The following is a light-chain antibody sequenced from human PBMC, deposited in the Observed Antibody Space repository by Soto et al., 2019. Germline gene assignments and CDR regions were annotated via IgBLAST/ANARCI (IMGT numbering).Light chain of an antibody. CDR3: SSYTSSSTLNV. CDR2: EVS. J-gene: IGLJ1*01. CDR1: SSDVGTYNY. V-gene: IGLV2-14*01. Sequence: QSVLTQPASVSGSPGQSITISCTGTSSDVGTYNYVSWYQQHSGKAPKLMIYEVSNRPSGVSNRFSGSKSGNTASLTISGLQAEDEADYYCSSYTSSSTLNVFGTGTKVTVL.